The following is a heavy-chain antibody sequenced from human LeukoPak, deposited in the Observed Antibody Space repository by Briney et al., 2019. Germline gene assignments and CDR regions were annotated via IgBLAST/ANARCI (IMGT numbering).Heavy chain of an antibody. CDR1: GFTFDDYA. Sequence: PGRSLRLSCAASGFTFDDYAMHWVRRAPGKGLEWVSGISWNSGSIGYADSVKGRFTISRDNAKNSLYLQMNSPRAEDTALYYCAKGDLYGDYVSWFDPWGQGTLVTVSS. J-gene: IGHJ5*02. D-gene: IGHD4-17*01. V-gene: IGHV3-9*01. CDR2: ISWNSGSI. CDR3: AKGDLYGDYVSWFDP.